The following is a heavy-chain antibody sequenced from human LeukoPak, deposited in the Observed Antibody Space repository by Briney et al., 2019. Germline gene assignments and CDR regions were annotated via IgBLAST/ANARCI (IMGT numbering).Heavy chain of an antibody. CDR2: INPSGGST. V-gene: IGHV1-46*01. D-gene: IGHD4-17*01. J-gene: IGHJ4*02. Sequence: AASVKVSCKASGYTFTSYYMHWVRQAPGQGLEWMGIINPSGGSTSYAQKFQGRVTMTRDMSTSTVYMELSSLRSDDTAVYYCARGADYGDYVKGSGFDYWGQGTLVTVSS. CDR1: GYTFTSYY. CDR3: ARGADYGDYVKGSGFDY.